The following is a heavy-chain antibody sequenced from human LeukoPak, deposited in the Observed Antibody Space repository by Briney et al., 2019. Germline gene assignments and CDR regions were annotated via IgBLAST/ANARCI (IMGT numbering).Heavy chain of an antibody. V-gene: IGHV1-18*01. CDR1: GYNFISYD. J-gene: IGHJ4*02. Sequence: GASVKVSCKASGYNFISYDISWVRQAPGQGLEWMGWISAYSGNTNYAQKLQGRVTMTTDTSTSTAYMELRSLRSDDTAVYYCAREGLATVTSEYWGQGTLDTVSS. CDR3: AREGLATVTSEY. CDR2: ISAYSGNT. D-gene: IGHD4-17*01.